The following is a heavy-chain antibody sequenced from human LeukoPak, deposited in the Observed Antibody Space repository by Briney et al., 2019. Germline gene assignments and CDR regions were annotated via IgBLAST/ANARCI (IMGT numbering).Heavy chain of an antibody. CDR1: GGSISSGGYY. CDR2: IYYSGST. Sequence: PSQTLSLTCTVSGGSISSGGYYWSWIRQHPGKGLEWIGYIYYSGSTYYNPSLKSRVTISVDTSKNQFSLKLSSVTAADTAVYYCARGPITIFGPGIYNWFDPWGQGTPVTVSS. J-gene: IGHJ5*02. D-gene: IGHD3-3*01. V-gene: IGHV4-31*03. CDR3: ARGPITIFGPGIYNWFDP.